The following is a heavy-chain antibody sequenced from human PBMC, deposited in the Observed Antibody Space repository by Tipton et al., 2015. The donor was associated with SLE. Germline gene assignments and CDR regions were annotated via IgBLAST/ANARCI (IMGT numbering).Heavy chain of an antibody. CDR1: GFTFSTYAM. J-gene: IGHJ5*02. V-gene: IGHV4-4*02. CDR3: VRRGGANSGTYFDP. Sequence: GSLRLSCAASGFTFSTYAMNWVRQAPGKGLEWIGEIYHSGSTTYTNYNPSLKRRVTISVDNSKNQFSLNLNSVTAADTAVYYCVRRGGANSGTYFDPWGQGTLVTVSS. D-gene: IGHD4/OR15-4a*01. CDR2: IYHSGST.